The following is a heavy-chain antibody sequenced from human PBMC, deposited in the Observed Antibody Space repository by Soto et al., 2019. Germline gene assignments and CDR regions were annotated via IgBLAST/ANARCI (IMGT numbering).Heavy chain of an antibody. CDR3: ATRETTPYRFDY. CDR2: ISGSGGST. D-gene: IGHD4-17*01. Sequence: EVQLLESGGGLVQPGGSLRLSCAASGFTFSSDAMSWVRQAPGKGLEWVSAISGSGGSTYYADSVKGRFTISRDNSKNTLYLQMNSLRAEDTAVYYCATRETTPYRFDYWGQGTLVTVSS. J-gene: IGHJ4*02. CDR1: GFTFSSDA. V-gene: IGHV3-23*01.